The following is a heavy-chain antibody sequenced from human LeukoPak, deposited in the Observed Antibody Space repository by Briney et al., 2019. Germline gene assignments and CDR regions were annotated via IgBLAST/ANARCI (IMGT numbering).Heavy chain of an antibody. Sequence: GGSLRLSCAASGFTFSSYWMSWVRQAPGKGLEWVANIKQDGSEKYYVDSVKGRFSISRDNAKNSLYLQMNSLRAEDTAVYYCARDQRYCSSSSCPWEPFDYWGQGTLVTVSS. D-gene: IGHD2-2*01. V-gene: IGHV3-7*05. J-gene: IGHJ4*02. CDR3: ARDQRYCSSSSCPWEPFDY. CDR1: GFTFSSYW. CDR2: IKQDGSEK.